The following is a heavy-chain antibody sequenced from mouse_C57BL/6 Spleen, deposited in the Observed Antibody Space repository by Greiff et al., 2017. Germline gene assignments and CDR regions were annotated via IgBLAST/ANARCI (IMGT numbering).Heavy chain of an antibody. Sequence: VQLQQSGTELVKPGASVKLSCKASGYTFTSYWMHWVKQRPGQGLEWIGNINPSNGGTNYNEKFKSKATLTVDKSSSTAYMQLSSLTSEDSAVYYCAVLYYDYPYYYAMDYWGQGTSVTVSS. D-gene: IGHD2-4*01. CDR2: INPSNGGT. CDR1: GYTFTSYW. CDR3: AVLYYDYPYYYAMDY. J-gene: IGHJ4*01. V-gene: IGHV1-53*01.